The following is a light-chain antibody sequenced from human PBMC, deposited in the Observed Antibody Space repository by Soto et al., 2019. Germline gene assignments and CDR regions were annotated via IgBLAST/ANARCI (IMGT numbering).Light chain of an antibody. Sequence: IVLTQSPGTLSLSPGERATLSYRASQSISSSYLAWYQQKPGQAPRLLIYAASSRATGIPDRFRGSGSGTDLTLTISSLEPEVCAVYYCQQYGSSSYTFGHGTQLEIK. CDR3: QQYGSSSYT. J-gene: IGKJ2*01. V-gene: IGKV3-20*01. CDR2: AAS. CDR1: QSISSSY.